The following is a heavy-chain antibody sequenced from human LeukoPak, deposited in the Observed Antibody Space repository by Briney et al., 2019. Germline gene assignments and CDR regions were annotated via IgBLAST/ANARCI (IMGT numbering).Heavy chain of an antibody. CDR1: GFTFGDYA. J-gene: IGHJ4*02. D-gene: IGHD3-22*01. Sequence: GGSLRLSCAASGFTFGDYAMHWVRQAPGKGLEWVSLISGDGGSTYYADSVKGRFTISRDNSKNSLYLQMNSQRTEDTALYYCAKDNTAMVNYYDSSGYDYWGQGTLVTVSS. CDR3: AKDNTAMVNYYDSSGYDY. CDR2: ISGDGGST. V-gene: IGHV3-43*02.